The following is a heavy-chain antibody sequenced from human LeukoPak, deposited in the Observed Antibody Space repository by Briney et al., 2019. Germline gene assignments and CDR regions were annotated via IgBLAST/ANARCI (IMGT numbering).Heavy chain of an antibody. Sequence: PGGSLRLSCAASGFTVSSYYMSWLRQAPGKGLEWVSIIYSGGTTYYTDSVKGRFTISRGISENTVYLQMNSLRVKDAAVYYCARGYCSGGSCYSNDYYYLDVWGKGTTVTVSS. CDR2: IYSGGTT. CDR3: ARGYCSGGSCYSNDYYYLDV. D-gene: IGHD2-15*01. J-gene: IGHJ6*03. CDR1: GFTVSSYY. V-gene: IGHV3-53*01.